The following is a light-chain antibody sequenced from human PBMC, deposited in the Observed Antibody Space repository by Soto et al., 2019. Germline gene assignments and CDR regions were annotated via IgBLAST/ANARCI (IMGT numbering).Light chain of an antibody. Sequence: QSVLTQPPSASGTPGQRVTISCSGSFSNIGSNTVNRYQHLPGTAPRLLIYTDNQRPSGVPDRFSGSKSGTSASLAISGLQSEDEADYFCAAWDDSLNGVLFGGGTKLTVL. J-gene: IGLJ2*01. V-gene: IGLV1-44*01. CDR1: FSNIGSNT. CDR2: TDN. CDR3: AAWDDSLNGVL.